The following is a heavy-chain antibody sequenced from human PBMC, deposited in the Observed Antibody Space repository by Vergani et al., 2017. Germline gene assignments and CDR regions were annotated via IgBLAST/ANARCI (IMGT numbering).Heavy chain of an antibody. D-gene: IGHD2-2*02. CDR2: ISFDGTNE. Sequence: QVQLVESGGGVVQPGTSLRLSCVVSGFALNRHAMYWVRQAPGRGLEWVVGISFDGTNEYYPDLVKGRFTISRDIAKNTLYLQVRSLRLEDTGVYHCVGDRGLXAGGRCYTEDLDYWGQGTPVTVSS. CDR1: GFALNRHA. CDR3: VGDRGLXAGGRCYTEDLDY. V-gene: IGHV3-30-3*01. J-gene: IGHJ4*02.